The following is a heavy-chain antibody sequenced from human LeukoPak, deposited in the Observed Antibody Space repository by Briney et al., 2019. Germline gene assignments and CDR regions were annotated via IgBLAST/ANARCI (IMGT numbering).Heavy chain of an antibody. D-gene: IGHD2-8*01. CDR2: IIPIFGTA. J-gene: IGHJ6*02. CDR3: ARGRGDCSSGVCYTAYYYLGMDV. Sequence: SVKVSCKASGGSFSSYVVFWVRQAPGQGLEWMGGIIPIFGTANYAQKFQGRVTITADESTSTAYMELSSLRSEDTAVYYCARGRGDCSSGVCYTAYYYLGMDVWGQGATVTASS. CDR1: GGSFSSYV. V-gene: IGHV1-69*13.